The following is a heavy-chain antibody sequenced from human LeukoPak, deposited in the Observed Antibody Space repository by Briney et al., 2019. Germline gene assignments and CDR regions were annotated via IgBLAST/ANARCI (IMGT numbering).Heavy chain of an antibody. CDR2: INTNTGNP. D-gene: IGHD1-26*01. CDR3: ARELPVGATDY. V-gene: IGHV7-4-1*02. CDR1: GYTFTSYG. J-gene: IGHJ4*02. Sequence: ASVKVSCKASGYTFTSYGISWVRQAPGQGLEWMGWINTNTGNPTYAQGFTGRFVFSLDTSVSTAYLQISSLKAEDTAVYYCARELPVGATDYWGQGTLVTVSS.